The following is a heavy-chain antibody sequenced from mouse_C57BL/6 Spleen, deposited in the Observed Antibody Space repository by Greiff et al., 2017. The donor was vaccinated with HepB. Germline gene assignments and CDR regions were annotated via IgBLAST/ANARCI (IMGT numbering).Heavy chain of an antibody. V-gene: IGHV5-9-1*02. J-gene: IGHJ2*01. Sequence: EVKLVESGEGLVKPGGSLKLSCAASGFTFSSYAMSWVRQTPEKRLEWVAYISSGGDYIYYADTVKGRFTISRDNARNTLYLQMSSLKSEDTAMYYCTRFNDYDGGFDYWGQGTTLTVSS. D-gene: IGHD2-4*01. CDR2: ISSGGDYI. CDR3: TRFNDYDGGFDY. CDR1: GFTFSSYA.